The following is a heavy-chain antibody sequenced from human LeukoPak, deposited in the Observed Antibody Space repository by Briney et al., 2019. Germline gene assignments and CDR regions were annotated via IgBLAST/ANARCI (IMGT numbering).Heavy chain of an antibody. D-gene: IGHD3-3*01. J-gene: IGHJ4*02. CDR2: IKQDGSEK. CDR3: ARSSGVWSGYYSFDY. CDR1: GFTLSSYW. V-gene: IGHV3-7*01. Sequence: PGGSLRLSCAASGFTLSSYWMSWVRQAPGKGLEWVANIKQDGSEKYYVDSVKGRFTISRDNAKNSLYLQMNSLRAEDTAVYYCARSSGVWSGYYSFDYWGQGTLVTVSS.